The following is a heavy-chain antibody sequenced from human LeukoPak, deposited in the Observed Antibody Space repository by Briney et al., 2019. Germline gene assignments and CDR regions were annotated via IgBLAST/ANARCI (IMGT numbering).Heavy chain of an antibody. D-gene: IGHD2-21*01. Sequence: GGSLRLSCAASGFTLSSYGMSWVRQAPGKGLEWVSAISVSGKTYHADSVKGRFTISRDSSKNTLYLQMNRLRAEDAAVYYCAKAPVTTCSGAYCYPFDYWGQGTLVTVSS. V-gene: IGHV3-23*01. CDR1: GFTLSSYG. CDR2: ISVSGKT. J-gene: IGHJ4*02. CDR3: AKAPVTTCSGAYCYPFDY.